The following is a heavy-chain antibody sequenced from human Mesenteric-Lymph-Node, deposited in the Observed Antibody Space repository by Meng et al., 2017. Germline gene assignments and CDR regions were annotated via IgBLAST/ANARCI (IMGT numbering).Heavy chain of an antibody. CDR3: ARTYYYYSSGYYDY. Sequence: GESLKISCAVSGFTFSDYYMNWVRQAPGKGLEWVSSISSSSSINYSDSVKGRFTISRDNAKNSLYLQMNSLRAEDTAVYYCARTYYYYSSGYYDYWGQGTLVTVSS. CDR1: GFTFSDYY. J-gene: IGHJ4*02. D-gene: IGHD3-22*01. CDR2: ISSSSSI. V-gene: IGHV3-69-1*01.